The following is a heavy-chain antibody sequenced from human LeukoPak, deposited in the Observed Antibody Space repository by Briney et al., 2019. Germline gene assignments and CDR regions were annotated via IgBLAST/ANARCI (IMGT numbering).Heavy chain of an antibody. CDR1: GFTFSNYA. CDR2: ISGSSDNT. V-gene: IGHV3-23*01. J-gene: IGHJ4*02. CDR3: AKDPINWGSIYFDC. Sequence: PGGFLRLSCEASGFTFSNYAMSWVRQAPGKGLESVSSISGSSDNTNYADSVKGRFTISRDNSKNILYLQMSSLTAEDTAVYWCAKDPINWGSIYFDCWGQGTLVTVSS. D-gene: IGHD7-27*01.